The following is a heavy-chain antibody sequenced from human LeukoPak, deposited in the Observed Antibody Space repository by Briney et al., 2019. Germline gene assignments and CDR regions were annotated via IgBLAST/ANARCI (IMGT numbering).Heavy chain of an antibody. CDR2: ISSSSSYT. D-gene: IGHD3-10*01. J-gene: IGHJ4*02. CDR3: ARGNYGSGSYYVVDFDS. V-gene: IGHV3-11*05. Sequence: PGGSLRLSCAASGFTFSDYYMSWIRQAPGKGLEWVSYISSSSSYTNYADSVKGRFTISSDNAKNSLYLQMNSLRAEDTAVYYCARGNYGSGSYYVVDFDSWGQGTLVTVSS. CDR1: GFTFSDYY.